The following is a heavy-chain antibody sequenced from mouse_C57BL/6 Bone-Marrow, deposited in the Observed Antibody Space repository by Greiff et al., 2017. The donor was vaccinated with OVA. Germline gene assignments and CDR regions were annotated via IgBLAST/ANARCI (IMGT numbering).Heavy chain of an antibody. Sequence: VQLQQSGAELVKPGASVKLSCTASGFTITDYYMHWVKQRTEQGLEWIGRIDPEDGETKYAPKFQGQATITADTSSNTAYLQLSSLTSEDTAVYYCARAITTVVAIDYWGQGTTLTVSS. V-gene: IGHV14-2*01. D-gene: IGHD1-1*01. CDR1: GFTITDYY. CDR2: IDPEDGET. J-gene: IGHJ2*01. CDR3: ARAITTVVAIDY.